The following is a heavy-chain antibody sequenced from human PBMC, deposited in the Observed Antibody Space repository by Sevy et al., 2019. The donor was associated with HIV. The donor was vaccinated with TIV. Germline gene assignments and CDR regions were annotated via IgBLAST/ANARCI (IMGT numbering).Heavy chain of an antibody. CDR2: IRYDGSDK. CDR1: GFTFSNFG. V-gene: IGHV3-30*02. J-gene: IGHJ4*02. D-gene: IGHD6-13*01. Sequence: GGSLRLSCTASGFTFSNFGMHWVRQVPGMGLEWVTFIRYDGSDKYYAASVKGRFTISRDDSKNTLYLQMDSLRAEDTAIYYCAKDLAGPGRRYFDYWGQRTLVTVSS. CDR3: AKDLAGPGRRYFDY.